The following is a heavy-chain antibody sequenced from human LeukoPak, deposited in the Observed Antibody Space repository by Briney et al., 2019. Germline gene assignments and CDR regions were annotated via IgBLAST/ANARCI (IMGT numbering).Heavy chain of an antibody. Sequence: GGSLRLSCAASGFTFCSYGIHWVRQAPGKGLEWVAFIRYDGSNKYYANSVKGRFTISRDNSKSTLYLQMNSLRAEDTAVYCWATPPNGVDLNYYFDYWGQQTLVTASS. D-gene: IGHD4-17*01. V-gene: IGHV3-30*02. CDR3: ATPPNGVDLNYYFDY. CDR2: IRYDGSNK. J-gene: IGHJ4*02. CDR1: GFTFCSYG.